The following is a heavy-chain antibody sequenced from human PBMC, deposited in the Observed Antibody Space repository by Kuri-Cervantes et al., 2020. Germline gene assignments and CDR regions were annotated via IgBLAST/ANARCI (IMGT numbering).Heavy chain of an antibody. V-gene: IGHV3-30*03. CDR3: GAPGVFGVPRLLDY. CDR1: GFTFSSYG. Sequence: GGSLRLSCAASGFTFSSYGMHWVRQAPGKGLEWVAVISYDGSNKYYADSVKGRFTISRDNSMNTLYLQMNSLRAEDTAVYYCGAPGVFGVPRLLDYWGQGTLVTVSS. CDR2: ISYDGSNK. J-gene: IGHJ4*02. D-gene: IGHD3-3*01.